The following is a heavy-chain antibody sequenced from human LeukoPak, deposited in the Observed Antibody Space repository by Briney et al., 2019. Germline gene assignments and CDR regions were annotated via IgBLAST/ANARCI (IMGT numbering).Heavy chain of an antibody. CDR2: IYYSGST. V-gene: IGHV4-59*01. CDR3: VRGASGSYYYY. Sequence: SETLSLTCTVSGDSISSYYWNWIRQPPGKGLEWIGYIYYSGSTNYNPSLKSRVTISVDTSKNQFSLKLSSVTAADTAVYYCVRGASGSYYYYWGQGTLVTVSS. CDR1: GDSISSYY. D-gene: IGHD1-26*01. J-gene: IGHJ4*02.